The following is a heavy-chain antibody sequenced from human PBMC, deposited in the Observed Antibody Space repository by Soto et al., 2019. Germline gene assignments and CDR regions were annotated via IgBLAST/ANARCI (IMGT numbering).Heavy chain of an antibody. CDR1: EFTFSTYG. CDR3: ARFYGSGTGH. V-gene: IGHV3-48*01. CDR2: INAVSTTI. D-gene: IGHD3-10*01. J-gene: IGHJ4*02. Sequence: EVQLVESGGGLVQPGGSLRLSCVISEFTFSTYGMNWVRQAPGKGLEWVSYINAVSTTIFYADSVKGRFTVSRDNAKNSLFLQMNSLRVEDTAIYYCARFYGSGTGHWGQGTLVNVSS.